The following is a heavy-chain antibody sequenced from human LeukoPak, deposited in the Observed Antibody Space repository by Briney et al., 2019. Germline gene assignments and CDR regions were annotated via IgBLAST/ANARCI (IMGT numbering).Heavy chain of an antibody. CDR2: SRSKADNYST. CDR3: TSGVIGSAPCDF. CDR1: GFRSSDHL. V-gene: IGHV3-72*01. D-gene: IGHD2-15*01. J-gene: IGHJ4*02. Sequence: GSLPLSCVASGFRSSDHLMDWVRRAPGEGLEWVGRSRSKADNYSTEYAASVKGRFIVSRDVAKNSFLLQMNSLKAEDSALYYCTSGVIGSAPCDFWGQGTLVTVSS.